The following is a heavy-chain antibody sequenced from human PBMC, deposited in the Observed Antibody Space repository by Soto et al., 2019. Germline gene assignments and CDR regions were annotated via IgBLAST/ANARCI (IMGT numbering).Heavy chain of an antibody. CDR3: AGWGETKSFDY. CDR1: GGSFSGYY. CDR2: INHSGST. Sequence: SETLSLTCAVYGGSFSGYYWSWIRQPPGKGLEWIGEINHSGSTNYNPSLKSRVTISVDTSKNQFSLKLSSVTAADTAVYYCAGWGETKSFDYWGQGTLVTVSS. J-gene: IGHJ4*02. D-gene: IGHD3-10*01. V-gene: IGHV4-34*01.